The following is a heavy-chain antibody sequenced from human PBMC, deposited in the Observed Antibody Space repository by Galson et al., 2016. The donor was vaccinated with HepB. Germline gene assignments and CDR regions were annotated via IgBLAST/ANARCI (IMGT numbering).Heavy chain of an antibody. J-gene: IGHJ4*02. Sequence: SLRLSCAASGFTFSSYAMSWVRQAPGKGLELVSSISGSGRSTYYADSVKGRYAISRDNSKNTLNLQMNSLRAEDTAVYYCARVGIGSSWYFDYWGQGTLVTVSS. CDR1: GFTFSSYA. V-gene: IGHV3-23*01. D-gene: IGHD6-13*01. CDR3: ARVGIGSSWYFDY. CDR2: ISGSGRST.